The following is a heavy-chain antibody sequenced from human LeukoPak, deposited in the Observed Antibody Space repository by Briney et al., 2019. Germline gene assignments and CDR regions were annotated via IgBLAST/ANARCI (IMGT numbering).Heavy chain of an antibody. CDR2: IDEAGKDR. J-gene: IGHJ4*01. CDR1: GFPIDSFY. Sequence: GGSLRLSCVASGFPIDSFYMSWVRQAQGKGLEWLANIDEAGKDRYYADSVKGRFTISRDNTKNSVFLDMTSLRVEDTATYFCARASPGVVFNYFDYWGQGALVPVSS. CDR3: ARASPGVVFNYFDY. V-gene: IGHV3-7*01. D-gene: IGHD2-15*01.